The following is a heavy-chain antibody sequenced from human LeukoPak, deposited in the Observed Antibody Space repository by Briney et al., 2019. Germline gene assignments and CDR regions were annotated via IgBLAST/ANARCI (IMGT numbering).Heavy chain of an antibody. V-gene: IGHV3-21*01. Sequence: GGSLRLSCAASGFTFSSYSMNWVRQAPGKGLEWVSSISSSSSYICYADSVKGRFTISRDNAKNSLYLQMNSLRAEDTAVYYCARGSTWYYDSSGYQGAFDIWGQGTMVTVSS. D-gene: IGHD3-22*01. CDR3: ARGSTWYYDSSGYQGAFDI. CDR2: ISSSSSYI. CDR1: GFTFSSYS. J-gene: IGHJ3*02.